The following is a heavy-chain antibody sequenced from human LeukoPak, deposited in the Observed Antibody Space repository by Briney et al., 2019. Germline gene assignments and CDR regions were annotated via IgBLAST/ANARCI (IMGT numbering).Heavy chain of an antibody. CDR1: GGTFRNYP. Sequence: SVKVSCKASGGTFRNYPISWVRQAPGQGLEWMGGILPIFRMTNYAEKFQGRVTITADESTTTAYLELNSLRSEDTAVYYCAICSSTWSGDRPDSWGQGSLVTVSS. J-gene: IGHJ4*02. CDR3: AICSSTWSGDRPDS. D-gene: IGHD2-2*01. V-gene: IGHV1-69*01. CDR2: ILPIFRMT.